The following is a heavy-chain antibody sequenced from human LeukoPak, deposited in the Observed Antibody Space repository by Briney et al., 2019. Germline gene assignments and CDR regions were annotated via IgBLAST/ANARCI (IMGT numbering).Heavy chain of an antibody. D-gene: IGHD6-13*01. CDR1: GGSFSGYY. CDR2: IDTSGNT. CDR3: ARVSSSWYQDWYFDL. Sequence: MASETLSLTCAVYGGSFSGYYWSWIRQPAGKGLEWIGRIDTSGNTNYKPSLKSRVTMSVDTSKNQFSLKLNSVTAADTAVYYCARVSSSWYQDWYFDLWGRGTLVTVSS. J-gene: IGHJ2*01. V-gene: IGHV4-59*10.